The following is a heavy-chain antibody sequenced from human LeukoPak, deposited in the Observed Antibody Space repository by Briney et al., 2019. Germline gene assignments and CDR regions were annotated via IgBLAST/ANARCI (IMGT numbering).Heavy chain of an antibody. J-gene: IGHJ3*02. Sequence: VSGPTLVNPTQTLTLTCTFSGFSLSTSGVGVGWIRQPPGEALEWLALIYWNDDKRYSPSLKSRPTITKDTSKNQVVLTMTNMDPVDTATYYCAHRRIAVAENDAFDIWGQGTMVTVSS. CDR1: GFSLSTSGVG. CDR2: IYWNDDK. V-gene: IGHV2-5*01. D-gene: IGHD6-19*01. CDR3: AHRRIAVAENDAFDI.